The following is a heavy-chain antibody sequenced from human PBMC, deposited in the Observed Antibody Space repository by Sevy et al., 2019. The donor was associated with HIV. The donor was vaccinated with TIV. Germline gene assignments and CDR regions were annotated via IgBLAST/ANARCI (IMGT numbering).Heavy chain of an antibody. CDR2: ISWNSGSI. V-gene: IGHV3-9*01. CDR1: GFTFDDYA. Sequence: GGSPRLSCAASGFTFDDYAMHWVRQAPGKGLEWVSGISWNSGSIGYADSVKGRFTISRDNAKNSLYLQMNSLRAEDTALYYCAKGHDYGGNWQPNYYYYYGMDVWGQGTTVTVSS. CDR3: AKGHDYGGNWQPNYYYYYGMDV. D-gene: IGHD4-17*01. J-gene: IGHJ6*02.